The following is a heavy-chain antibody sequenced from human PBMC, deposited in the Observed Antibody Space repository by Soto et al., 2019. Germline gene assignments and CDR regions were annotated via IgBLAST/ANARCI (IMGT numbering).Heavy chain of an antibody. Sequence: QGQLVQSGPEVKKPGASVKVSCKASGYTFTRYGISWVRQAPGQGLEWMGWISGYNGDTNYAQKVQGRVTMTIDTSTSTAYMELRSVTSDDTAIYYCAKNGQLSYYYYGMDVWGQGTTVTVSS. V-gene: IGHV1-18*01. D-gene: IGHD1-1*01. CDR2: ISGYNGDT. CDR1: GYTFTRYG. J-gene: IGHJ6*02. CDR3: AKNGQLSYYYYGMDV.